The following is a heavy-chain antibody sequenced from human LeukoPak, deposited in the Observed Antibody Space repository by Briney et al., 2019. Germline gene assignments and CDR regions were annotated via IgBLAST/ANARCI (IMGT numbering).Heavy chain of an antibody. CDR3: ARVTEQSFYTMTYYGMNV. V-gene: IGHV4-34*01. J-gene: IGHJ6*02. CDR1: GGSFSGYS. CDR2: INHSGSA. D-gene: IGHD2-2*02. Sequence: PSETLSLTCAVYGGSFSGYSWSWVRQHPGKGLEWMGEINHSGSANNNPSIKSRVTISVSTSKQQLYLKLSSVTAADTAVYDWARVTEQSFYTMTYYGMNVWGQGTTVTVSS.